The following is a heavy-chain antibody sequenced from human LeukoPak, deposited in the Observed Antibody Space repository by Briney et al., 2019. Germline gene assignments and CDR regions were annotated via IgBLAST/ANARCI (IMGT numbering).Heavy chain of an antibody. V-gene: IGHV4-39*07. CDR2: IYYSGST. D-gene: IGHD4-17*01. Sequence: SETLSLTCTVSGGSISSSSYYWGWIRQPPGKGLEWIGSIYYSGSTYYNPSLKSRVTISVDTSKNQFSLKLSSVTAADTAVYYCARDRNYGDSNFSDYWGQGTLVTVSS. CDR3: ARDRNYGDSNFSDY. CDR1: GGSISSSSYY. J-gene: IGHJ4*02.